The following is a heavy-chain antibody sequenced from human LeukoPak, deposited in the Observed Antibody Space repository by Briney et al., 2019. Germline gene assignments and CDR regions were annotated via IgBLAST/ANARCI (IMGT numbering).Heavy chain of an antibody. D-gene: IGHD6-19*01. CDR3: ARGQWLALERTFYYYMDV. CDR1: GGSISSYY. Sequence: PSETLSLTCTVSGGSISSYYWSWIRQPAGKGLEWIGRIYTSGSTNYNPSLKSRVTMSVDTSKNQFSLKLSSVTAADTAVYYCARGQWLALERTFYYYMDVWGKGTTVAISS. CDR2: IYTSGST. V-gene: IGHV4-4*07. J-gene: IGHJ6*03.